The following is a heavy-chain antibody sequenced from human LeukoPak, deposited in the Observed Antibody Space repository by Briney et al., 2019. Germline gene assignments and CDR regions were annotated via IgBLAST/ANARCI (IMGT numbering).Heavy chain of an antibody. Sequence: PSETLSLTCTVSGGSISSSSYYWGWIRQPPGKGLEWIGSIYYSGSTYYNPSLKSRVTISVDTSKNQFSLKLSSVTAADTAVYYCARGSRVHPRSWGQGTLVTVSS. CDR2: IYYSGST. CDR3: ARGSRVHPRS. V-gene: IGHV4-39*07. J-gene: IGHJ5*02. D-gene: IGHD3-3*01. CDR1: GGSISSSSYY.